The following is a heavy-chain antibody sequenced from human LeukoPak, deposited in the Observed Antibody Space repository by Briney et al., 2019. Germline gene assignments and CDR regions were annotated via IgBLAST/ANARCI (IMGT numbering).Heavy chain of an antibody. CDR1: VDSMLSYY. CDR3: ARRAGAYSHPYDY. Sequence: SETLSLTCTVSVDSMLSYYWTWIRQPPGGGLEWIGYIHDTGLTNYNPSLKSRVTISLDRSNRQFSLGVTSVTAADTAVYYCARRAGAYSHPYDYWGQGTLVTVSS. CDR2: IHDTGLT. D-gene: IGHD4/OR15-4a*01. V-gene: IGHV4-59*01. J-gene: IGHJ4*02.